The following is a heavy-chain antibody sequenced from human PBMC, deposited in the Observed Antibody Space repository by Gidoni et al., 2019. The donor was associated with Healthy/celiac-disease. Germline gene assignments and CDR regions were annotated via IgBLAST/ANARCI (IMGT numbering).Heavy chain of an antibody. CDR1: GGSISSYY. J-gene: IGHJ4*02. CDR2: IYYSGST. D-gene: IGHD6-13*01. CDR3: ARSSVIAAAAFDY. Sequence: QVQLQESGPGLVKPSETLSLTCTVSGGSISSYYWSWIRRPPGKGLECIGYIYYSGSTNYNPSLKSRVTILVDTSKNQFSLKLSSVTAADTAVYYCARSSVIAAAAFDYWGQGTLVTVSS. V-gene: IGHV4-59*01.